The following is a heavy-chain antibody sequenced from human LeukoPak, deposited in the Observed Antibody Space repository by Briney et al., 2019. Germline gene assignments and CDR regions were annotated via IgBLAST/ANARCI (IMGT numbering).Heavy chain of an antibody. Sequence: ASVTVSCKASGYTYTGYYMHWVRQAPGQGLEWMGWINPNSGGTKYAQKFQGRVTMTRDTSISTAYMELSRLRFDDTAVYCCARDPSGYYMGTDYWGQGTLVTVSS. D-gene: IGHD3-9*01. CDR1: GYTYTGYY. CDR2: INPNSGGT. CDR3: ARDPSGYYMGTDY. V-gene: IGHV1-2*02. J-gene: IGHJ4*02.